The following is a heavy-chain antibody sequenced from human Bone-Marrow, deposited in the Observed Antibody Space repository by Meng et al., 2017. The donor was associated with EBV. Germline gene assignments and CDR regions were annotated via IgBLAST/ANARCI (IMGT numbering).Heavy chain of an antibody. CDR1: GFTLSSYW. Sequence: EVHVLEAGGALVQPGGSLRLSCEASGFTLSSYWMHWVRQAPGKGLVWVSRINEDGAFTTYADSVKGRFTISRDNAKNTPYLQMNSLRAEDTAVYYCSRDLVGSADSWGQGTLVTVSS. V-gene: IGHV3-74*01. CDR2: INEDGAFT. D-gene: IGHD2-8*02. CDR3: SRDLVGSADS. J-gene: IGHJ4*02.